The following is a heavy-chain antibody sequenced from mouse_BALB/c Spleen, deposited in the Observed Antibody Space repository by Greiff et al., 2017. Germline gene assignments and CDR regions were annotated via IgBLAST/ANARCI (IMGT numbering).Heavy chain of an antibody. CDR1: GYSITSDYA. J-gene: IGHJ2*01. CDR3: ARTGPLYYFDY. Sequence: EVKLVESGPGLVKPSQSLSLTCTVTGYSITSDYAWNWIRQFPGNKLEWMGYISYSGSTSYNPSLKSRISITRDTSKNQFFLQLNSVTTEDTATYYCARTGPLYYFDYWGQGTTLTVSS. D-gene: IGHD6-1*01. CDR2: ISYSGST. V-gene: IGHV3-2*02.